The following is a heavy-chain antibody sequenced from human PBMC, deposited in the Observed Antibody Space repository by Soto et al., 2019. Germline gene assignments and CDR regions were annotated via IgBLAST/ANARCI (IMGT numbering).Heavy chain of an antibody. Sequence: QLQLQESGSGLVKPSQTLSLTCAVSGGSISSGGYSCNWIRQPPGKGLEWIGYIYHSGSTYYNPSLKMRVTISVDRSKNQLSLKLSSVTAADTAVYDCARGVTTVTTFDYWGQGTLVTVSS. J-gene: IGHJ4*02. V-gene: IGHV4-30-2*01. D-gene: IGHD4-17*01. CDR3: ARGVTTVTTFDY. CDR2: IYHSGST. CDR1: GGSISSGGYS.